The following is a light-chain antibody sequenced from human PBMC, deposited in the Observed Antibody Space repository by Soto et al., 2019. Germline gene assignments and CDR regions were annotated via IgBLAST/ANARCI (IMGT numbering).Light chain of an antibody. CDR3: ASWDDNLNGFV. CDR2: EVV. Sequence: QSALTQPPSASGSPGQSVTISCTGTKNDIGVYDFVSWYQHHPGKAPRLIIYEVVQRPSGVPDRFSGSKSGTSASLAISGLQAEDEADYSCASWDDNLNGFVFGSGTKLTVL. J-gene: IGLJ1*01. CDR1: KNDIGVYDF. V-gene: IGLV2-8*01.